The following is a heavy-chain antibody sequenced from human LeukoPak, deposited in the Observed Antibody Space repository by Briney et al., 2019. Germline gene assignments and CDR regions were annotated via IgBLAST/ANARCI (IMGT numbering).Heavy chain of an antibody. D-gene: IGHD3-3*01. Sequence: PGGSLRLSCAASGFTFSSYGMHWVRQAPGKGLEWVAVIWYDGSNKYYADSVKGRFTISRDNSKNTLYLQMNSLRAEDTAVYYCARDPLSIGHTYYDFWSGSRGMDAWGQGTTVTVSS. J-gene: IGHJ6*02. V-gene: IGHV3-33*01. CDR1: GFTFSSYG. CDR2: IWYDGSNK. CDR3: ARDPLSIGHTYYDFWSGSRGMDA.